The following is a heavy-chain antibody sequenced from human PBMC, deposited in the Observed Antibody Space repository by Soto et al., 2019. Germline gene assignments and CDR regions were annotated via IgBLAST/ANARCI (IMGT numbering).Heavy chain of an antibody. CDR3: ARHRYSYGVYYFDY. D-gene: IGHD5-18*01. J-gene: IGHJ4*02. CDR1: GGSISSSSYC. V-gene: IGHV4-39*01. Sequence: PSETLSLTCTVAGGSISSSSYCWGWIRQPPGKGLEWIGSFYYSGSTYYNPSLKSRVTISVDTSKDQFSLKLSSVTAADTAVYYCARHRYSYGVYYFDYWGQGTLVTVSS. CDR2: FYYSGST.